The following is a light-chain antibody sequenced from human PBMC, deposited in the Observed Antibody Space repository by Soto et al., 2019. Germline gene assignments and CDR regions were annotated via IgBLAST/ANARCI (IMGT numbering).Light chain of an antibody. V-gene: IGKV1-5*03. CDR3: QQRANWPRT. Sequence: DPQMTPSPSTLSASVGDRVTITCRASQTISSWLAWYQQKPGKAPKLLIYKASTLKSGVPSRFSGSGSGTDFTLTIGSLEPEDFAVYYCQQRANWPRTFGQGTKV. J-gene: IGKJ1*01. CDR1: QTISSW. CDR2: KAS.